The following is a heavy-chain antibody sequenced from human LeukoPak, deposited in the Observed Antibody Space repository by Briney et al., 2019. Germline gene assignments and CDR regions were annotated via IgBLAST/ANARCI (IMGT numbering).Heavy chain of an antibody. CDR3: ARAGIYSGTPADY. D-gene: IGHD1-26*01. CDR2: INSDGSST. Sequence: HPGGSLRLSCAASGFTFSSYWMHWVRQAPGKGLVWVSRINSDGSSTSYADSVKGRFTISRDNAKNTLFLQINSLRAEDTAVYYCARAGIYSGTPADYWGQGALVTVSS. J-gene: IGHJ4*02. CDR1: GFTFSSYW. V-gene: IGHV3-74*01.